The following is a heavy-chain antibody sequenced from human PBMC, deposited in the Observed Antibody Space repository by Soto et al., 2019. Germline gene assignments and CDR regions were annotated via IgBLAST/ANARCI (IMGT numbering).Heavy chain of an antibody. CDR3: KTEGGGIAAGGAGNDAFDI. CDR1: GYTLSDYY. CDR2: INPNSGDP. J-gene: IGHJ3*02. D-gene: IGHD6-13*01. Sequence: ASVKASCKASGYTLSDYYIQWVRQAPGQGLEWMGWINPNSGDPNYAQKVQGRVTMTRGTSINTAYMELRWLRSEDTAVYYWKTEGGGIAAGGAGNDAFDIWDQETKVTASS. V-gene: IGHV1-2*02.